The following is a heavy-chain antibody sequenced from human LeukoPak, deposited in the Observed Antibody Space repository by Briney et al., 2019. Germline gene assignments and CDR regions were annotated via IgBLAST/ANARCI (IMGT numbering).Heavy chain of an antibody. V-gene: IGHV3-23*01. CDR2: ITGSGVSK. J-gene: IGHJ6*02. D-gene: IGHD2-15*01. CDR1: GFTFSNYA. Sequence: GGSLRLSCAASGFTFSNYAISWVRLAPGKGLEWVSGITGSGVSKFYADSVKGRFTISRDNSRNTLYLRMDSLRDEDTAIYYCARRLVASGTPSGQFYYNVMDVWGQGTTVSVSS. CDR3: ARRLVASGTPSGQFYYNVMDV.